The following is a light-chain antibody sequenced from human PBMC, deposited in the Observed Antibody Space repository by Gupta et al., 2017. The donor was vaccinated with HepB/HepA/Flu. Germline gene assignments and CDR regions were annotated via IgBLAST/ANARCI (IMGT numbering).Light chain of an antibody. CDR2: TTS. CDR3: QQYERPPRT. V-gene: IGKV3-20*01. Sequence: IVLTQSPGTMFSFPGERVTISCSASESVSSGYVAWYQQKPGQAPTLLMHTTSNRAASVPDRFSGSWAGGNIILTIRGLEPEDVAVYYYQQYERPPRTFGPGTKLEIK. CDR1: ESVSSGY. J-gene: IGKJ1*01.